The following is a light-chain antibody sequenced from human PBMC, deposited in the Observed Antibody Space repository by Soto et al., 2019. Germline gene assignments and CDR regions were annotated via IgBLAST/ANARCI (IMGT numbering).Light chain of an antibody. CDR1: SSNIGGNA. V-gene: IGLV1-44*01. CDR3: ADWDDSLSVYV. Sequence: QSVLTQPPSASGTPGQSVTISCSGSSSNIGGNAVNWYQQLPGTTPKLLIYITNQRPSGVPDRFSGYKSGSSASLAISGLQYEDEADYYYADWDDSLSVYVFGSGKKVTV. J-gene: IGLJ1*01. CDR2: ITN.